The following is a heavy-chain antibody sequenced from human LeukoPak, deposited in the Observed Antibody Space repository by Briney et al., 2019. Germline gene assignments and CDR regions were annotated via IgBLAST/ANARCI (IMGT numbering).Heavy chain of an antibody. CDR3: ATDGFGGSYPGAFDI. CDR1: GYTFTSYY. D-gene: IGHD1-26*01. J-gene: IGHJ3*02. Sequence: ASVKVSCKASGYTFTSYYMHWVRQAPGKGLEWMGGFDPEDGETIYAQKFQGRVTMTEDTSTDTAYMELSSLRSEDTAVYYCATDGFGGSYPGAFDIWGQGTMVTVSS. CDR2: FDPEDGET. V-gene: IGHV1-24*01.